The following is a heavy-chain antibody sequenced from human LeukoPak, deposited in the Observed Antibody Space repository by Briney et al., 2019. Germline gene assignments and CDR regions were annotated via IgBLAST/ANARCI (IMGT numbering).Heavy chain of an antibody. CDR1: GFTVSSNY. CDR2: IYSGGST. J-gene: IGHJ3*02. V-gene: IGHV3-66*01. D-gene: IGHD5-24*01. Sequence: GGSLRLSRAASGFTVSSNYMSWVRQAPGKGLEWVSVIYSGGSTYYADSVKGRFTISRDNSKNTLYLQMNSLRAEDTAVYYCARGRDGYNGVDAFDIWGQGTMVTVSS. CDR3: ARGRDGYNGVDAFDI.